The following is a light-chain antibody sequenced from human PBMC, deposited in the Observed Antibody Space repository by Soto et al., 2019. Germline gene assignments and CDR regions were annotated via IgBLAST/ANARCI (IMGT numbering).Light chain of an antibody. CDR1: SSNIGAGYD. J-gene: IGLJ2*01. V-gene: IGLV1-40*01. CDR2: GNS. CDR3: QSYDRSLSGVV. Sequence: QSVLTQPPSVSGAPGQRVTISCTGSSSNIGAGYDVHWYQQLPGTAPKLLIYGNSNRPSGVPDRFYGSKSGTSASLAITGIQAEDEADYYCQSYDRSLSGVVFGGGTKLNV.